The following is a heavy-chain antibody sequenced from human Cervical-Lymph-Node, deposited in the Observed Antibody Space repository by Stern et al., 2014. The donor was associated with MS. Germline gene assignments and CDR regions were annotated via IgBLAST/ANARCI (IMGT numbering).Heavy chain of an antibody. Sequence: KLVQSGAELIRPGESLKISCKGSGFKFSIYWIAWVRQMPGKGLEWMGFIYPGASETRYSPSFQGQVTMSADKSTSTAYLQWSSLNASDTAMYFCARQTTAWASDVWGQGTLVTVSS. CDR3: ARQTTAWASDV. CDR1: GFKFSIYW. CDR2: IYPGASET. J-gene: IGHJ4*02. D-gene: IGHD1-14*01. V-gene: IGHV5-51*01.